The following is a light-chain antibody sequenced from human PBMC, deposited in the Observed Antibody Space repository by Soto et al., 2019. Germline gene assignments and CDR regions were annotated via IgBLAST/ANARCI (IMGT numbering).Light chain of an antibody. V-gene: IGLV1-40*01. Sequence: QSVLTQPPSMSGAPGQRVTISCTGTSSNIGAGYDVHWYQHLPGTAPKLLIHGNTKRPSGVPDRFSGSKSGSSASLAITGLQAEDEGDYYCQSYDDSVSGPVVFGGGTKLTVL. J-gene: IGLJ2*01. CDR1: SSNIGAGYD. CDR2: GNT. CDR3: QSYDDSVSGPVV.